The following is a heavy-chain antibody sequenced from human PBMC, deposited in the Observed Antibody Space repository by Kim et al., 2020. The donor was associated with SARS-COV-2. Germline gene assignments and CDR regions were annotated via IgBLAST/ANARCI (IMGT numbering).Heavy chain of an antibody. CDR1: GFTFSSYA. CDR2: IWYDGSNK. D-gene: IGHD6-13*01. V-gene: IGHV3-33*06. J-gene: IGHJ4*02. CDR3: AKDPAGIAAAGDY. Sequence: GGSLRLSCAASGFTFSSYAMHWVRQAPGKGLEWVAVIWYDGSNKYYADSVKGRFTISRDNSKNTLYLQMNSLRAEDTAVYYCAKDPAGIAAAGDYWGQGTLVTVSS.